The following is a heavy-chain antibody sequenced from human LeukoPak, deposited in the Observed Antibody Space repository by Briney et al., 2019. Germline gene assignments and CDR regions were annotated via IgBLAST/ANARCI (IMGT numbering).Heavy chain of an antibody. D-gene: IGHD5-24*01. CDR3: AREHLVEMATDDAFDI. V-gene: IGHV4-34*01. Sequence: SETLSLTCTVSGGSISGYYWSWIRQPPGKGLEWIGEINHSGSTNYNPSLKSRVTISVDTSKNQFSLQLNSVTPEDTAVYYCAREHLVEMATDDAFDIWGQGTMVTVSS. J-gene: IGHJ3*02. CDR2: INHSGST. CDR1: GGSISGYY.